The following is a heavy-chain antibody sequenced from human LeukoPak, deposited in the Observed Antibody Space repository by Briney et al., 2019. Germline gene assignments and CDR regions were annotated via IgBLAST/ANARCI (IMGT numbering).Heavy chain of an antibody. D-gene: IGHD2-2*01. CDR1: GDTFTSYD. J-gene: IGHJ4*02. CDR2: MNPNSGNT. CDR3: ARVRRGSTSCYDY. V-gene: IGHV1-8*01. Sequence: ASVKVSCKASGDTFTSYDINWVRQATGQGLECMGWMNPNSGNTGYAQKFQGRVTMTRNTSISTAYMELSSLRSEDTAVYYCARVRRGSTSCYDYWGQGTLVTVSS.